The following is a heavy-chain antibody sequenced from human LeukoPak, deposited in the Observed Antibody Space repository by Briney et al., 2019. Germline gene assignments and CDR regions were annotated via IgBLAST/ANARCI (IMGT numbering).Heavy chain of an antibody. Sequence: GGSLRLSCAAPGFTFSSYSMNWVRQAPGKGLEWVSSISSSSSYIYYADSVKGRFTISRDNAKNSLYLQMNSLRAEDTAVYYCARDPNSSGLDVWGQGTTVTVSS. CDR1: GFTFSSYS. V-gene: IGHV3-21*01. D-gene: IGHD6-19*01. J-gene: IGHJ6*02. CDR2: ISSSSSYI. CDR3: ARDPNSSGLDV.